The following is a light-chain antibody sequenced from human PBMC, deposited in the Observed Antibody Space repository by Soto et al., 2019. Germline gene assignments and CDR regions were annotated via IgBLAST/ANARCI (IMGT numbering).Light chain of an antibody. CDR2: WAS. Sequence: DIVMTQSPDSMAVSLGEKATINCKSSQRRLNLAWYQQKPGQPPKLLIYWASTRESGVPDRFSGSGSGTDFTLTISSLQAEDVAVYYCQQYYTTPVTFGQGTKVEIK. CDR3: QQYYTTPVT. V-gene: IGKV4-1*01. CDR1: QRRLN. J-gene: IGKJ1*01.